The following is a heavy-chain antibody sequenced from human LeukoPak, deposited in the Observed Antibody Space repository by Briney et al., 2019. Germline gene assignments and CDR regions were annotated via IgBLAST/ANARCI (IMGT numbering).Heavy chain of an antibody. V-gene: IGHV3-30*01. Sequence: QPGGSLRLSCTASGFNFSAYAMHSVRQAPGKGLEWVAVISFDGSHKYYADSVKGRFTISRDNSKNTVYLKMNSLRAEDRAVYYCARVPSQQLVPEYFDFWGQGTLVTVSS. CDR1: GFNFSAYA. D-gene: IGHD6-13*01. CDR3: ARVPSQQLVPEYFDF. J-gene: IGHJ4*02. CDR2: ISFDGSHK.